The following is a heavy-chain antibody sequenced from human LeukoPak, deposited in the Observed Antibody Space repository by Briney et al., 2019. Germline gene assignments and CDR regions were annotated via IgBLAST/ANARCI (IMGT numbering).Heavy chain of an antibody. CDR2: INHSGST. J-gene: IGHJ4*02. V-gene: IGHV4-39*07. CDR1: GGSISSSSYY. CDR3: ARAVFSYCSGGSCPYFDY. D-gene: IGHD2-15*01. Sequence: SETLSLTCTVSGGSISSSSYYWGWIRQPPGKGLEWIGEINHSGSTNYNPSLKSRVTISVDTSKNQFSLKLSSVTAADTAVYYCARAVFSYCSGGSCPYFDYWGQGTLVTVSS.